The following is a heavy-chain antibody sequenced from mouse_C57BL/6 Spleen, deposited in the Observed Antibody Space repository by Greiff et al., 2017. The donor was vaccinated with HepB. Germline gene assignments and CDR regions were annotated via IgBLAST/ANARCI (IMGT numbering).Heavy chain of an antibody. CDR3: ARGSLLTGTCYFDV. J-gene: IGHJ1*03. CDR1: GYSITSGYY. Sequence: EVKLMESGPGLVKPSQSLSLTCSVTGYSITSGYYWNWIRQFPGNKLEWMGYISYDGSNNYNPSLKNRISITRDTSKNQFFLKLNSVTTEDTATYYCARGSLLTGTCYFDVWGTGTTVTVSS. D-gene: IGHD4-1*01. CDR2: ISYDGSN. V-gene: IGHV3-6*01.